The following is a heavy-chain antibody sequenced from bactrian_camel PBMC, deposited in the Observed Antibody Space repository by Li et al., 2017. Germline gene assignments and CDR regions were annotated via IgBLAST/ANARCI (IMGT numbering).Heavy chain of an antibody. D-gene: IGHD1*01. CDR1: SSYRYSSNC. V-gene: IGHV3S53*01. CDR3: AVEWRCTAPITARAYNY. CDR2: ILSDGDT. Sequence: HVQLVESGGGSVQAGGSLRLSCADSSSYRYSSNCMGWFRQSPGKEPEGVAVILSDGDTLYTDSVKGRFTISLDSANNTLFLHMNSLKPEDTGMYYCAVEWRCTAPITARAYNYWGQGTQVTVS. J-gene: IGHJ4*01.